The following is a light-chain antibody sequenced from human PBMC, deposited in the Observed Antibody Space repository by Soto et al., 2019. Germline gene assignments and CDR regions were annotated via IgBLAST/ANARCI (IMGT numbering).Light chain of an antibody. V-gene: IGKV4-1*01. CDR1: QSVLYSSNNKNY. Sequence: DIVMTQSPDSLAVPLGERATINCKSSQSVLYSSNNKNYLAWYQHKPGQPPKLLIYWASTRESGVPDRFSGSGSGTDFTLTISSLQADDVAVYYCQQYYSTWWTFCQGTKVEIK. CDR3: QQYYSTWWT. CDR2: WAS. J-gene: IGKJ1*01.